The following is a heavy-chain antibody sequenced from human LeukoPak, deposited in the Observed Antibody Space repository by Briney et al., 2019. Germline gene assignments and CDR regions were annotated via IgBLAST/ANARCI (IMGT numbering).Heavy chain of an antibody. CDR2: IRYDGSNK. V-gene: IGHV3-30*02. D-gene: IGHD2-2*01. Sequence: PGGSLRLSCAASGFTFSSYGMHWVRQAPGKGLEWVAFIRYDGSNKYYADSVKGRFTISRDNSKNTLYLQMNSLRAEDAAVYYCARERSLGYCSSTSCSDAFDIWGQGTMGTVSA. CDR3: ARERSLGYCSSTSCSDAFDI. CDR1: GFTFSSYG. J-gene: IGHJ3*02.